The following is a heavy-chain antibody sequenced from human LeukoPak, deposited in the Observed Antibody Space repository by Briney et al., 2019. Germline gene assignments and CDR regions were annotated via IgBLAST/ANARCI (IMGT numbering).Heavy chain of an antibody. D-gene: IGHD6-19*01. V-gene: IGHV4-59*01. J-gene: IGHJ6*02. CDR2: IFYSGST. CDR1: GGSIFNYH. Sequence: SETLSLTCTVSGGSIFNYHWSWIRQPPGKGLEWIGYIFYSGSTSNNPSLKSRVTISVDTSKNQISLKQTSVTAADTAVYYCARRSGSGFFYSGMDLWGQGTTVTVSS. CDR3: ARRSGSGFFYSGMDL.